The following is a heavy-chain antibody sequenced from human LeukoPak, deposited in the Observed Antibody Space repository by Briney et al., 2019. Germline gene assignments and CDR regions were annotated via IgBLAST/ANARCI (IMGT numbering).Heavy chain of an antibody. V-gene: IGHV3-73*01. CDR2: ISSKANSYAT. CDR1: GFTFSGSA. Sequence: GGSLKLPCAASGFTFSGSAMHWVRQASGKGLEWVGHISSKANSYATAYAASVRGRFTISRDDSKNTVYLQMSSLKTEDTAVYYCTRLGGGYGELDNWGQGTLVTVSS. CDR3: TRLGGGYGELDN. D-gene: IGHD5-12*01. J-gene: IGHJ4*02.